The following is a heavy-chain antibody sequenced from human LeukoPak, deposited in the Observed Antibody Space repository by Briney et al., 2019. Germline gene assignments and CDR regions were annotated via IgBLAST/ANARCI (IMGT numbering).Heavy chain of an antibody. J-gene: IGHJ4*02. V-gene: IGHV3-7*01. CDR2: IKQDGSEK. D-gene: IGHD3-16*02. Sequence: GGSLRLSCAASDFSFITYAMSWVRQAPGKGLEWVANIKQDGSEKYYVDSVKGRFTISRDNAKNSLYLQMNSLRAEDTAVYYCARLSYVWGSYRYDYWGQGTLVTVSS. CDR3: ARLSYVWGSYRYDY. CDR1: DFSFITYA.